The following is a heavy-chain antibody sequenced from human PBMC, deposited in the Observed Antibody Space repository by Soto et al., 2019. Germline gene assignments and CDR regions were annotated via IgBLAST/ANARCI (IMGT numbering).Heavy chain of an antibody. CDR1: GFSLSNARMG. J-gene: IGHJ6*02. V-gene: IGHV2-26*01. CDR3: ARICGYRYYYYYYGMDV. CDR2: IFSNDEK. Sequence: QVTLKESGPVLVKPTETLTLTCTVSGFSLSNARMGVSWIRQPPGKALEWLAHIFSNDEKSYSTSLKSRLTIYKDTYKSQVVLTMPNIDPVDTATYYCARICGYRYYYYYYGMDVWGQGTTVTVSS. D-gene: IGHD6-25*01.